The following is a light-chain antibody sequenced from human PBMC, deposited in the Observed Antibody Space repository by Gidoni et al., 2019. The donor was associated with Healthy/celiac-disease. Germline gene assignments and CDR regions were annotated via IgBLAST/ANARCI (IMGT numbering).Light chain of an antibody. CDR1: QSVSSSY. CDR3: QQYGSSPRVT. CDR2: GAS. J-gene: IGKJ3*01. Sequence: EIVLTQSPGTLSLSPGERATLSCRASQSVSSSYLAWYQQKPGQAPRLLICGASSRTTGIPDRFSGSGFGTDFTLTISRLEPEDFAVYYCQQYGSSPRVTFGPGTKVDIK. V-gene: IGKV3-20*01.